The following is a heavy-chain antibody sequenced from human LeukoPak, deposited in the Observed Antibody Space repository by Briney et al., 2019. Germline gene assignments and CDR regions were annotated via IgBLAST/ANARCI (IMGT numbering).Heavy chain of an antibody. CDR3: TTVYYYDSSFDY. Sequence: SGGSLRLSCAASGFTFSNAWMNWVRQAPGKGLEWVGRIESKTDGGTTDYAAPVKGRFAISRDDSKNTLYLQLNSLKTEDTALYYCTTVYYYDSSFDYWGQGTLVTVSS. CDR1: GFTFSNAW. V-gene: IGHV3-15*07. J-gene: IGHJ4*02. CDR2: IESKTDGGTT. D-gene: IGHD3-22*01.